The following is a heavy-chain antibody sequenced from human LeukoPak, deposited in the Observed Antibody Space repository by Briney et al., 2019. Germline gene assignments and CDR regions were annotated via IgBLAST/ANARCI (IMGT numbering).Heavy chain of an antibody. CDR2: IYYSGST. CDR1: GGSISSGSYY. D-gene: IGHD3-10*01. CDR3: ARHFMVRGVIIDY. V-gene: IGHV4-39*01. Sequence: SETLSLTCTVSGGSISSGSYYWSWIRQPAGKGLEWIGSIYYSGSTYYNPSLKSRVTISVDTSKNQFSLKLSSVTAADTAVYYCARHFMVRGVIIDYWGQGTLVTVSS. J-gene: IGHJ4*02.